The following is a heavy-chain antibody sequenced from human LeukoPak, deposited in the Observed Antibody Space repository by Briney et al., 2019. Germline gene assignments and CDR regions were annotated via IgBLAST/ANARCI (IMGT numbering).Heavy chain of an antibody. Sequence: PSGTLSLTCAVSGGSISSSNWWSWVRQPPGKGLEWIGEIYHSGSTNYNPSLKSRVTISVDKSKNQFSLKLSSVAAADTAVYYCARVIVVPPGLVDYWGQGTLVTVSS. V-gene: IGHV4-4*02. D-gene: IGHD3-22*01. J-gene: IGHJ4*02. CDR1: GGSISSSNW. CDR3: ARVIVVPPGLVDY. CDR2: IYHSGST.